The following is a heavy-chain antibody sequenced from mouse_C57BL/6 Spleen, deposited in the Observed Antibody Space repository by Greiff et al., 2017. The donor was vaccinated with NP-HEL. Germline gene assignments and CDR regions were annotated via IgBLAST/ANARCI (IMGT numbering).Heavy chain of an antibody. V-gene: IGHV1-81*01. CDR2: IYPRSGNT. J-gene: IGHJ4*01. CDR1: GYTFTSYG. D-gene: IGHD2-4*01. Sequence: VQLQQSGAELARPGASVKLSCKASGYTFTSYGISWVKQRTGQGLEWIGEIYPRSGNTYYNEKFKGKATLTADKSSSTAYMELRSLTSEDSAVYFCARRRYDYDDYAMDYWGQGTSVTVSS. CDR3: ARRRYDYDDYAMDY.